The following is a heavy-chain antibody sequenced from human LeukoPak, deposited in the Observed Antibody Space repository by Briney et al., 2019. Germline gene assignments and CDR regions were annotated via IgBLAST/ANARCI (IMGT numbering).Heavy chain of an antibody. CDR3: ARDSPQALAILHAFDI. V-gene: IGHV3-7*01. Sequence: PGGSLRLSCVASGCTFSRDWMTWVRQSPEKGLEWVANINQNGGEKQYVDSVKGRFTISRDNAKNSLYLQMNSLRAEDTAVYYCARDSPQALAILHAFDIWGHGTMVTVSS. D-gene: IGHD5-12*01. CDR2: INQNGGEK. CDR1: GCTFSRDW. J-gene: IGHJ3*02.